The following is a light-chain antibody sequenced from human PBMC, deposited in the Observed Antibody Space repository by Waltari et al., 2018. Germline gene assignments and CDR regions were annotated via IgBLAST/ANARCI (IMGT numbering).Light chain of an antibody. CDR2: DVS. J-gene: IGLJ2*01. V-gene: IGLV2-14*03. CDR1: SSDIGAYNY. CDR3: SSYTEINTFVV. Sequence: SALPQPASLSGSPGQSITLPSSGTSSDIGAYNYVSWYQQYPGKPPKPMIFDVSKRPSGVSNRFSASKSGNTASLTISGLQSEDEAEYYCSSYTEINTFVVFGGGTKLTVL.